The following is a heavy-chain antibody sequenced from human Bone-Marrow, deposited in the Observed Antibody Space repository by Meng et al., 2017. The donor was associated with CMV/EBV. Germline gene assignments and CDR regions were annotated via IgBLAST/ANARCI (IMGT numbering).Heavy chain of an antibody. V-gene: IGHV4-61*01. J-gene: IGHJ4*02. Sequence: SGGSVSSGSYYWSWIRQPPGKGLEWIGYIYYSGSTNYNPSLKSRVTISVDTSKNQFSLKLSSVTAADTALYYCARTKKALRTIFDYWGQGTLVTVSS. CDR1: GGSVSSGSYY. CDR2: IYYSGST. D-gene: IGHD2-8*01. CDR3: ARTKKALRTIFDY.